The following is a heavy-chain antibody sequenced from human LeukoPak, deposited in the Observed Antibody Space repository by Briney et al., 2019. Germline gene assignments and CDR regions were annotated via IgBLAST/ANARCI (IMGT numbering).Heavy chain of an antibody. Sequence: GGSLRLSCAASGFTFSSCGMHWVRQAPGQGLEWVAVISYDGSNKYYAGSVKGRFTISRDNSKSTLYLQMNSLRAEDTAVYYCARVRPGSNYVDFHYWGQGTLVTVSS. CDR2: ISYDGSNK. V-gene: IGHV3-33*05. J-gene: IGHJ4*02. D-gene: IGHD4-11*01. CDR3: ARVRPGSNYVDFHY. CDR1: GFTFSSCG.